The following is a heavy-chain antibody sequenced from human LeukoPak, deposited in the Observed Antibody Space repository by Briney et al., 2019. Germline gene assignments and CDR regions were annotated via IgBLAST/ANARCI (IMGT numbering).Heavy chain of an antibody. D-gene: IGHD3-3*01. J-gene: IGHJ4*02. CDR2: INTNTGNP. CDR3: ARYRVVPIEGIDY. CDR1: GYTFTSYG. Sequence: RASVTVSCKASGYTFTSYGISWVRQAPGQGLEWMGWINTNTGNPTYAQGFTGRFVFSLDTSVSTAYLQISSLKAEDTAVYYCARYRVVPIEGIDYWGQGTLVTVSS. V-gene: IGHV7-4-1*02.